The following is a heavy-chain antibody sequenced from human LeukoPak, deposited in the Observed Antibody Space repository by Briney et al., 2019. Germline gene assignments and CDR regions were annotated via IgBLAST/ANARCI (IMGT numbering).Heavy chain of an antibody. CDR2: INPNSGGT. Sequence: ASVKVSCEASGYTFTGYYMHWVRQAPGQGLEWMGWINPNSGGTNYAQKFQGRVTVTRDTSISTAYMELSRLRSDDTAVYYCARLITMVRGVIIHAFDIWGQGTMVTVSS. CDR1: GYTFTGYY. V-gene: IGHV1-2*02. D-gene: IGHD3-10*01. CDR3: ARLITMVRGVIIHAFDI. J-gene: IGHJ3*02.